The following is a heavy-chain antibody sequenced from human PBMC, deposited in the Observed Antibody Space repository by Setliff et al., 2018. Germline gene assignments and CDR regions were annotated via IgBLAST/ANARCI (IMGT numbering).Heavy chain of an antibody. CDR3: ARDFSTPHFGVARGSYYYYYMDV. Sequence: SETLSLTCTVSGGSISTYYWGWIRQSPGKGLDWIGTVDHSGNTFYNPSLKSRVTISVDTSRNQFSLKLSSVTAADTAVYYCARDFSTPHFGVARGSYYYYYMDVWGKGTTVTVSS. V-gene: IGHV4-59*01. D-gene: IGHD3-3*01. CDR2: VDHSGNT. CDR1: GGSISTYY. J-gene: IGHJ6*03.